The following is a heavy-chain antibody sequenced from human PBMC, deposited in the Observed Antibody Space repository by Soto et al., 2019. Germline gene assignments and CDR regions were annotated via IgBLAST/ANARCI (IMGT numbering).Heavy chain of an antibody. J-gene: IGHJ5*02. V-gene: IGHV4-34*01. CDR1: GGSFSGYY. Sequence: PSETLSLTCAVYGGSFSGYYWSWIRQPPGKGLEWIGEIDHSGSTNYNPSLKSRVTISVDTSKNQFSLKLSSVTAADTAVYYCARDRYYDFWSGLPPTYHKNWFDPWGQGTLVTVSS. D-gene: IGHD3-3*01. CDR2: IDHSGST. CDR3: ARDRYYDFWSGLPPTYHKNWFDP.